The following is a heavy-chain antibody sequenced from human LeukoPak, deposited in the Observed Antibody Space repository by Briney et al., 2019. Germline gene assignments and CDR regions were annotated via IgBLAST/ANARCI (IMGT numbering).Heavy chain of an antibody. J-gene: IGHJ6*04. Sequence: GGSLRLSCVASGFKFDDFAMFWVGQVPGKGLDWVAHVSWSGAQTGYADSVKGRFTISRDNAKNSLYLQMNSLRAEDTAVYYCAELGITMIGGVWGKGTTVTISS. CDR2: VSWSGAQT. V-gene: IGHV3-9*01. CDR3: AELGITMIGGV. D-gene: IGHD3-10*02. CDR1: GFKFDDFA.